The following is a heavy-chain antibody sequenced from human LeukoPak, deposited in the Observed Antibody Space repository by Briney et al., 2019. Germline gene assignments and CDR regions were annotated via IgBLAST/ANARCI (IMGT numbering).Heavy chain of an antibody. D-gene: IGHD3-16*01. V-gene: IGHV4-34*01. J-gene: IGHJ4*02. Sequence: SETLSLTCAVYGGSFSGYYWSWNRQPPGKGLEWIGEINDSGSSNYSPSLKSRVTISVDASKNQFSLTLSSVTAADTAIYYCARLPTDYDYVWGSSYWGQGTLVTVSS. CDR2: INDSGSS. CDR1: GGSFSGYY. CDR3: ARLPTDYDYVWGSSY.